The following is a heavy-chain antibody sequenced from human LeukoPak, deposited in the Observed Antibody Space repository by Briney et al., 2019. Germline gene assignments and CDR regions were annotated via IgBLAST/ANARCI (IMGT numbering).Heavy chain of an antibody. D-gene: IGHD3/OR15-3a*01. V-gene: IGHV4-39*07. CDR2: IYYSGIT. Sequence: SETLSLTCTVSGGSISATGYFWGWIHQPPGKGLEWIGSIYYSGITHYNPSLKSRVTISVDTSKNQFSLKLSSVTAADTAVCYCARVDLQNAFDIWGQGTVVTVSS. CDR3: ARVDLQNAFDI. J-gene: IGHJ3*02. CDR1: GGSISATGYF.